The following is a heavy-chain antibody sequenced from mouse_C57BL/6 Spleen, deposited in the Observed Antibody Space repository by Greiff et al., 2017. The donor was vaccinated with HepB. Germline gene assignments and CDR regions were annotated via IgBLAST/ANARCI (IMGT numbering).Heavy chain of an antibody. CDR1: GYSFTDYN. J-gene: IGHJ4*01. D-gene: IGHD2-2*01. Sequence: SGPELVKPGASVKISCKASGYSFTDYNMNWVKQSNGKSLEWIGVINPNNGTTSYNQKFKGKATLTVDKSSSTAYMQLNSLTSEDSAVYYCARRPEMVTGYAMDYWGQGTSVTVSS. V-gene: IGHV1-39*01. CDR3: ARRPEMVTGYAMDY. CDR2: INPNNGTT.